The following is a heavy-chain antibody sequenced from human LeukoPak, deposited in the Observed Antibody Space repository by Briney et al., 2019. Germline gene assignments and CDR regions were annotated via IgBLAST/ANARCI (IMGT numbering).Heavy chain of an antibody. CDR1: GFTFSSYW. V-gene: IGHV3-7*01. CDR3: ARETAWNDDTYASDI. CDR2: IKQDGSEK. Sequence: GGSLRLSCAASGFTFSSYWMSWVRQAPGKGLEWVANIKQDGSEKYYVDSVKGRFTISRDNAKNSLYLQMNSLRAEDTAVYYCARETAWNDDTYASDIWGQGTMVTVSS. J-gene: IGHJ3*02. D-gene: IGHD1-1*01.